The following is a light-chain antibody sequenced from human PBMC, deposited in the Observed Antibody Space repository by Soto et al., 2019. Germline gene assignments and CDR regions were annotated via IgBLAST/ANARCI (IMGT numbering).Light chain of an antibody. V-gene: IGKV3-20*01. Sequence: ESVLTQSQGTLSLSPGERATLSCRVSQSVSNSYFAWYQQKPGQAPRLLIYGISSRATGIPDRFSGSGSGTDFTLTISRLEPEDFVVYYCQQYSTLPHTFGQGTKLEVK. J-gene: IGKJ2*01. CDR2: GIS. CDR1: QSVSNSY. CDR3: QQYSTLPHT.